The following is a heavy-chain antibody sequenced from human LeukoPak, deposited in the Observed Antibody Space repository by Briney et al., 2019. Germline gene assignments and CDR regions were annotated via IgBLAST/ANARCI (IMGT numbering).Heavy chain of an antibody. CDR1: GFTFSSYS. J-gene: IGHJ4*02. CDR3: AKTQDYDFWSGVDY. CDR2: ISSSSSYI. V-gene: IGHV3-21*01. D-gene: IGHD3-3*01. Sequence: GGSLRLSCAASGFTFSSYSMNWVRQAPGKGLEWVSSISSSSSYIYYADSVKGRFTISRDNSKNTLYLQMNSLRAEDTAVYYCAKTQDYDFWSGVDYWGQGTLVTVSS.